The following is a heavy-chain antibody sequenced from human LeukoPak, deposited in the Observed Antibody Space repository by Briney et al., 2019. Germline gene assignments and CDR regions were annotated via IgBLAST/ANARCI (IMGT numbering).Heavy chain of an antibody. CDR2: ISGSGGTT. D-gene: IGHD1-14*01. Sequence: SGGSLRLSCAASGFTFSDYDMSWVRQAPGKGLEWVSAISGSGGTTYYADSVKGRFTTSRDNSKKTLYLQMNSLRAEDTAVYYCATPRTFYYYYGMDVWGQGTTVTVSS. CDR1: GFTFSDYD. CDR3: ATPRTFYYYYGMDV. V-gene: IGHV3-23*01. J-gene: IGHJ6*02.